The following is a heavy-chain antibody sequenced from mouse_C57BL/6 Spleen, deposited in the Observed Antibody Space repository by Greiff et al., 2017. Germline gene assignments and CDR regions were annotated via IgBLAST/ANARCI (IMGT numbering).Heavy chain of an antibody. Sequence: VQLQQPGAELVRPGSSVKLSCKASGYTFTSYWMHWVKQRPIQGLEWIGNIDPSDSDTHYNQKFKDKATLTVDKSSSTAYMQLSSLTSEDSAVYYCARWDGYDNYAMDYGGQGTLVTVSA. CDR3: ARWDGYDNYAMDY. D-gene: IGHD2-2*01. J-gene: IGHJ4*01. CDR1: GYTFTSYW. CDR2: IDPSDSDT. V-gene: IGHV1-52*01.